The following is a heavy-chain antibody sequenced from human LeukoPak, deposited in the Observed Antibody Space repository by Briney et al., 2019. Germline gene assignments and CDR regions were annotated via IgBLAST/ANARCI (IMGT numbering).Heavy chain of an antibody. CDR3: AKETRFGYYVGYYQQLMDV. J-gene: IGHJ6*04. V-gene: IGHV3-23*01. Sequence: GGSLRLSCAASGFTFSSYAMSWVRQAPGKGLEWVSGISGSGYSTYYTDSVKGRFTISRDNSKNTLYLQMHSQRAEDTPIYYCAKETRFGYYVGYYQQLMDVWGKGTTVTVSS. CDR2: ISGSGYST. CDR1: GFTFSSYA. D-gene: IGHD1-26*01.